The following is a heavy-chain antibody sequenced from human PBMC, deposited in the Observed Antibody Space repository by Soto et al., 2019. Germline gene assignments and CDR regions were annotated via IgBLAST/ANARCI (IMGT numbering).Heavy chain of an antibody. CDR1: GGSVSSSSYY. V-gene: IGHV4-39*01. CDR2: VYYSGST. Sequence: NPSETLSLTCTVSGGSVSSSSYYWGWVRQPPGKGLEWIGSVYYSGSTYYNPSLESRVTISVDKSKNQFSLKLMSLSAADTAVYYCATHSLFSNGAFDIWGRGTMVTVSS. J-gene: IGHJ3*02. D-gene: IGHD2-15*01. CDR3: ATHSLFSNGAFDI.